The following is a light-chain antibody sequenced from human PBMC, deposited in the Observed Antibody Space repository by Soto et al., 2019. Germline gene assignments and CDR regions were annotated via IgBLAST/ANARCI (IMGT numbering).Light chain of an antibody. CDR1: SSNIGAGYD. CDR2: GNS. J-gene: IGLJ1*01. CDR3: QSYDSSLSGSYV. V-gene: IGLV1-40*01. Sequence: QSVLTQPPSVSGAPGQRVTISCTGSSSNIGAGYDVHWYQQLPGTAPKLLISGNSNRPSGVPDRFSGSKSGTSASLAITGIQAEDDADYYCQSYDSSLSGSYVFGTGTKVPVL.